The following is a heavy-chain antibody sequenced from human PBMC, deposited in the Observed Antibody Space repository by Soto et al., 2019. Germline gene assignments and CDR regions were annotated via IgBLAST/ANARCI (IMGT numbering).Heavy chain of an antibody. CDR3: AGPPELTRIYYYYGMDV. D-gene: IGHD1-7*01. CDR2: IIPIFGTA. J-gene: IGHJ6*02. CDR1: GGTFSSYA. Sequence: GASVKVSCKASGGTFSSYAMSWVRQAPGQGLEWMGGIIPIFGTANYAQKFQGRVTITADESTSTAYMELSSLRSEDTAVYYCAGPPELTRIYYYYGMDVWGQGTTVTVSS. V-gene: IGHV1-69*13.